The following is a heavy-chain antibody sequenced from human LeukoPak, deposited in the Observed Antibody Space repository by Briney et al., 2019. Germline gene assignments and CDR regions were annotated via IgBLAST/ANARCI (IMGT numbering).Heavy chain of an antibody. CDR2: IYYSGST. CDR1: GGSISSRGYY. Sequence: SETLSLTCIVSGGSISSRGYYWGWIRQPPGKGLEWIGYIYYSGSTNYNPSLKSRVTISVDTSKNQFSLKLTSVTAADTAVYYCARDVQLERPPPLIGYYYMDVWGKGTTVTVSS. J-gene: IGHJ6*03. CDR3: ARDVQLERPPPLIGYYYMDV. D-gene: IGHD1-1*01. V-gene: IGHV4-61*08.